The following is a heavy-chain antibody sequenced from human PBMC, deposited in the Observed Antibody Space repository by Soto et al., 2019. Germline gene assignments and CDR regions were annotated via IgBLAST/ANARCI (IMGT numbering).Heavy chain of an antibody. J-gene: IGHJ4*02. V-gene: IGHV1-8*01. CDR3: ARGLEICSGGSCYSDY. CDR2: MNPNSGNT. CDR1: GYTFTSYD. D-gene: IGHD2-15*01. Sequence: ASVRVSCRASGYTFTSYDINWVRQATGQGLEWMGWMNPNSGNTGYAQKFQGRVTMTRNTSISTAYMELSSLRSEDTAVYYCARGLEICSGGSCYSDYWGQGTLVTVSS.